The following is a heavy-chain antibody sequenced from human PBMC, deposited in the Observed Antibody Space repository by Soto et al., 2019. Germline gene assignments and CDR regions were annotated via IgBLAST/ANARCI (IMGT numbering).Heavy chain of an antibody. CDR1: GGTFSSYA. Sequence: SVKVSCKASGGTFSSYAISWVRQAPGQGLEWMGGIIPIFGTANYAQKFQGRVTITADESTSTAYMELRSLRSDDTAVYYCARDRHYDFWSGSSGDFAYWGQGTLVTVSS. CDR3: ARDRHYDFWSGSSGDFAY. CDR2: IIPIFGTA. D-gene: IGHD3-3*01. V-gene: IGHV1-69*13. J-gene: IGHJ4*02.